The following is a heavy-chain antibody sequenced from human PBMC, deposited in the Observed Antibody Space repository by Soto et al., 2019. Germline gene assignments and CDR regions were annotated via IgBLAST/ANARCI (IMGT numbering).Heavy chain of an antibody. CDR3: VRGNVYGGAPFDY. V-gene: IGHV4-30-2*01. CDR1: EGSFSTGDYS. Sequence: SETLSLTCAVSEGSFSTGDYSWNWIRQPPGKGLEWIGYIYTSGSTYYSSSLKSRVTISVDRSKNQFSLQLTSVTAADTAVYYCVRGNVYGGAPFDYWGQGPLVTVS. J-gene: IGHJ4*02. CDR2: IYTSGST. D-gene: IGHD2-21*01.